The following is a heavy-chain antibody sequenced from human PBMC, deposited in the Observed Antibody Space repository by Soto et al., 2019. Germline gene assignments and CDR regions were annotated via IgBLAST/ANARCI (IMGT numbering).Heavy chain of an antibody. J-gene: IGHJ4*02. V-gene: IGHV4-30-4*01. CDR2: IYDGGRT. CDR3: ARGPSGDKVDS. D-gene: IGHD7-27*01. Sequence: QVQLQASGPGLVKPSQTLSLTCTVSGGSISTVDYWWSWIRQSPDMGLEWIGHIYDGGRTYNNPSIESRVTMSVDTSKSQLSLTLSSVSAADTAVYYCARGPSGDKVDSWGQGTLVTVSS. CDR1: GGSISTVDYW.